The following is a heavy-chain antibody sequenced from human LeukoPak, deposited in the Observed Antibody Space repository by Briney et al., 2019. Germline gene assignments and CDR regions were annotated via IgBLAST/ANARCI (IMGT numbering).Heavy chain of an antibody. CDR3: ASGPESYYLDY. V-gene: IGHV4-59*01. J-gene: IGHJ4*02. CDR1: GGSISTYY. Sequence: SETLSLTCSVSGGSISTYYYSWIRQPPGKGLEWIGYVYYSGNTNYNPSLKSRVTISLDTSKNQLSLKMTSVTAADTAMYYCASGPESYYLDYWGQGTLVTVSS. CDR2: VYYSGNT.